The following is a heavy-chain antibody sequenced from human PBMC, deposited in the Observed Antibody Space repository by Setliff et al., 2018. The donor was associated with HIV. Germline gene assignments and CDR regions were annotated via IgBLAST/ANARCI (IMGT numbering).Heavy chain of an antibody. CDR3: ARAMKYSYGYVHDAFDI. J-gene: IGHJ3*02. CDR2: IYYSGST. V-gene: IGHV4-39*01. Sequence: PSETLSLTCTVSGGSISSSSYYWGWIRQPPGKGLEWIGSIYYSGSTYYSPSLKSRVTISVDTSKNQFSLKLSSVTAADTAVYYCARAMKYSYGYVHDAFDIWGQGTMVTVSS. D-gene: IGHD5-18*01. CDR1: GGSISSSSYY.